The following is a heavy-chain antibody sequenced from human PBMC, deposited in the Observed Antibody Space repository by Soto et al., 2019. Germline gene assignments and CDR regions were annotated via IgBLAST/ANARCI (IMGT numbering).Heavy chain of an antibody. CDR1: GGSFSGYY. CDR3: ARITIFGVVISLDAFDI. D-gene: IGHD3-3*01. V-gene: IGHV4-34*01. CDR2: INHSGST. Sequence: QVQLQQWGAGLLKPSETLSLTCAVYGGSFSGYYWSWIRQPPGKGLEWIGEINHSGSTNYNPSLKSRVTISVDTSKNQFSLKLSSVTAADTAVYYCARITIFGVVISLDAFDIWGQGTMVTVSS. J-gene: IGHJ3*02.